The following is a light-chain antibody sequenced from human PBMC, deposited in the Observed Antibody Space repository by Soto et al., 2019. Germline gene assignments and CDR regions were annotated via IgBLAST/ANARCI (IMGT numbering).Light chain of an antibody. J-gene: IGKJ1*01. Sequence: PGERATLSCRASQSVSGSYLAWYQQKPGQAPRLLIYGASSRATGIPDRFSGDGSGTDFTLTISRLEPEDFVVYYCQHYGTSPTLTFGQGTKVEVK. V-gene: IGKV3-20*01. CDR1: QSVSGSY. CDR2: GAS. CDR3: QHYGTSPTLT.